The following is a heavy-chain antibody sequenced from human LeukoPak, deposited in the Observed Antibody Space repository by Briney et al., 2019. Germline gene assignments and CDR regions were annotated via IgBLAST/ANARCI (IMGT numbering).Heavy chain of an antibody. CDR2: ISGSGGST. J-gene: IGHJ1*01. CDR3: AKDRRVGATKGLGAFDK. V-gene: IGHV3-23*01. CDR1: GFTFSTYG. Sequence: PGGSLRLSCAASGFTFSTYGMHRAPQAPGKRLEWVSAISGSGGSTYYGDSVKGRLTISRDNSKNTLYLQMNSLRAEDTAVYYCAKDRRVGATKGLGAFDKWGQGTLVTVSS. D-gene: IGHD1-26*01.